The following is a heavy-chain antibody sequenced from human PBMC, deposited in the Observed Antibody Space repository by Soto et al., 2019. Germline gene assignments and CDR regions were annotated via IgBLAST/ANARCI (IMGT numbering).Heavy chain of an antibody. V-gene: IGHV3-53*01. CDR1: GFTVSSNY. Sequence: GGSLRLSCAASGFTVSSNYMSWVRQAPGKGLEWVSVIYSVGSTYYSDSVKGRFTISRDNSKNTLYLQMNSLRAEDTAVYYCAATVTLGYYYYGMDVWGQGTTVTVSS. CDR3: AATVTLGYYYYGMDV. CDR2: IYSVGST. D-gene: IGHD4-17*01. J-gene: IGHJ6*02.